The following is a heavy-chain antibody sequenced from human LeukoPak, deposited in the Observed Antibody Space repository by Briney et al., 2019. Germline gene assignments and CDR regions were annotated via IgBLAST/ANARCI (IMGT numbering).Heavy chain of an antibody. Sequence: GGSLRLSCLASGFTFTTYWMHWVRQAAGKGLVWVSRIIRDGSHADYAGSVEGRFTISRDNARNTLYLQMNSLRAEDTAIYYCVRDGDAYNFDYWGQGTLVTVSS. J-gene: IGHJ4*02. CDR1: GFTFTTYW. CDR3: VRDGDAYNFDY. CDR2: IIRDGSHA. V-gene: IGHV3-74*01. D-gene: IGHD5-24*01.